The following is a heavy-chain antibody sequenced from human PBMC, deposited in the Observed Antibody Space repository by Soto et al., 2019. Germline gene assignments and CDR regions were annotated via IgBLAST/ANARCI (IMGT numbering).Heavy chain of an antibody. CDR2: IDYVGST. D-gene: IGHD6-13*01. Sequence: ETLSLTCSVSGDSINSRYWSWIRQPPGKGLEWIGYIDYVGSTNYAPSLQSRVTMSVDTSKNQFSLKLSSVTAADTAVYYCAGGAAADYFDYWGQGTLVTVSS. CDR1: GDSINSRY. J-gene: IGHJ4*02. CDR3: AGGAAADYFDY. V-gene: IGHV4-59*11.